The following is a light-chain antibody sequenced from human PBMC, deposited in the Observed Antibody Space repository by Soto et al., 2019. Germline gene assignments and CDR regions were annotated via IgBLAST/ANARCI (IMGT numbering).Light chain of an antibody. CDR2: LAS. J-gene: IGKJ1*01. V-gene: IGKV1-5*03. CDR1: QSVNDC. CDR3: QHHKSYPRT. Sequence: DIHITQSPSTLSASIGDRVTVTCRASQSVNDCLAWYQQKPGKAPRLLVYLASRLESGVPSRFSGSGFGTEFTLTISSLQPDDFATYYCQHHKSYPRTFGQGTKVDIK.